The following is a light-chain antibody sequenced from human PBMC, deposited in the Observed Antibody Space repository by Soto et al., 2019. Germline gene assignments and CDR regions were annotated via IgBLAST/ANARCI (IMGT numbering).Light chain of an antibody. J-gene: IGKJ1*01. CDR3: QQYNNWPPA. Sequence: ETVMTQSPATLSVSPGERGTLSCRASQSVSSSLAWYQQKPGQAPRLLIYGASTRAPGVPARFSGSGSGTEFTLTISRRQSEDFAVYHCQQYNNWPPAFGQGTKVEIK. CDR1: QSVSSS. CDR2: GAS. V-gene: IGKV3-15*01.